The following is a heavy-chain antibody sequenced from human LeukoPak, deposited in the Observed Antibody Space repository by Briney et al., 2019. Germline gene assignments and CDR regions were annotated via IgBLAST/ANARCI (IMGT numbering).Heavy chain of an antibody. V-gene: IGHV3-21*01. J-gene: IGHJ4*02. CDR2: ISSSSSFT. Sequence: GGSLRLSCAASGFTFSTSSMNWVRQTPGQGLEWVSSISSSSSFTYYADSLKGRFTISRDNAKNSLYLQMDSLRAEDTAVYYCARDDGSGYYFDYWGQGTLVAVSS. CDR3: ARDDGSGYYFDY. D-gene: IGHD3-22*01. CDR1: GFTFSTSS.